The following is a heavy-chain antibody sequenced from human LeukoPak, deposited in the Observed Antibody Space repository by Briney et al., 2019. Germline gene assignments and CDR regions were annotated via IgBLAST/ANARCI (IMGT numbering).Heavy chain of an antibody. CDR3: ARGFKYGDYVWWYFDY. V-gene: IGHV4-59*08. J-gene: IGHJ4*02. D-gene: IGHD4-17*01. Sequence: SETLSLTCAVSGASISSYNWSWIRQPPGKGLEWVGYIYYSGDTKYSPCLKIRLTISVHKSNNPFSLKLTSVTPADTAVYYCARGFKYGDYVWWYFDYWGQGTLVTVSS. CDR2: IYYSGDT. CDR1: GASISSYN.